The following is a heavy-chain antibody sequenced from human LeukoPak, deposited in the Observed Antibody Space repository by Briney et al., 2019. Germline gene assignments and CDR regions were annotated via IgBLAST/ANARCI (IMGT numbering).Heavy chain of an antibody. Sequence: PSETLSLTCTVSGGSISSSSYYWGWIRRPPGKGLEWIGEINHSGSTNYNPSLKSRVTISVDTSKNQFSLKLSSVTAADTAVYYCARGRTTVTDDINFDYWGQGTLVTVSS. V-gene: IGHV4-39*07. CDR3: ARGRTTVTDDINFDY. J-gene: IGHJ4*02. CDR1: GGSISSSSYY. CDR2: INHSGST. D-gene: IGHD4-17*01.